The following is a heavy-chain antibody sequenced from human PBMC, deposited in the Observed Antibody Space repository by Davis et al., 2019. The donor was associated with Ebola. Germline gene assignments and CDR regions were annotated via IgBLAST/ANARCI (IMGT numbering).Heavy chain of an antibody. CDR1: GNSFTSHW. J-gene: IGHJ3*02. D-gene: IGHD1-20*01. CDR3: ATLRRTITGMDDGFDI. V-gene: IGHV5-51*01. CDR2: IYTGDSDT. Sequence: GGSLRLSCKDSGNSFTSHWIGWVRQMPGKGLEWMGIIYTGDSDTRYSPSFRGQVTISADKSISTAYLQWSSLKASDTARYYCATLRRTITGMDDGFDIWGQGTMVTVSS.